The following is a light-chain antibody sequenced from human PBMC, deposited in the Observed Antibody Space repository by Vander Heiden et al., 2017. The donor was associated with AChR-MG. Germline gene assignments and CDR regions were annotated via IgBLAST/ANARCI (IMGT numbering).Light chain of an antibody. J-gene: IGKJ4*01. Sequence: DIQMTQSPSSLSASVGDRVTITCRASQSISSDLNWYQQKPGKAPKLLISSASNLQTGVPPRFSGSGSGTDFSLTISSLQPEDFATYYCQQSDRTPLTFGGGTQVEIK. V-gene: IGKV1-39*01. CDR3: QQSDRTPLT. CDR2: SAS. CDR1: QSISSD.